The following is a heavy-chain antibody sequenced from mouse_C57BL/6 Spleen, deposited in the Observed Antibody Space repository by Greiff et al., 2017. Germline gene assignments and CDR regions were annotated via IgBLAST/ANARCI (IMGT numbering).Heavy chain of an antibody. V-gene: IGHV1-50*01. Sequence: VQLQQPGAELVKPGASVKLSCKASGYTFTSYWMQWVKQRPGQGLEWIGEIDPSDSYTNYNQKFKGKATLTVDTASSTAYMQLSSLTSEDSAVSYCARGDGYWGQGTTLTVSS. CDR3: ARGDGY. J-gene: IGHJ2*01. CDR1: GYTFTSYW. D-gene: IGHD2-3*01. CDR2: IDPSDSYT.